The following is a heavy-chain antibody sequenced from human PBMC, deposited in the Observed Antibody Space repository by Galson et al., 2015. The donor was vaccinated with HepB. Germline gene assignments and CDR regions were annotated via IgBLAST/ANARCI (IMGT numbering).Heavy chain of an antibody. J-gene: IGHJ4*02. CDR2: INPNSGGT. CDR3: ARDSSYSSGWYL. CDR1: GYTFTGYY. Sequence: SVKVSCKASGYTFTGYYMHWVRQAPGQGLEWMGRINPNSGGTNYAQKFQGRVTMTRDTSISTAYMELSRLRSDDTAVYYCARDSSYSSGWYLWGQGTLVTVSS. D-gene: IGHD6-19*01. V-gene: IGHV1-2*06.